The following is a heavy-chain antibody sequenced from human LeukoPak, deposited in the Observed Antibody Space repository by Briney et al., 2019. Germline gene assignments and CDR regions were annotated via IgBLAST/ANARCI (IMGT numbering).Heavy chain of an antibody. D-gene: IGHD5-12*01. Sequence: SETLSLTCTVSGVSIADYYWSWIRQPPGKGLEWIAYIYYSGTTIYNPSLKSRVTISIDTPNQQFSLSLTSVTAADTAVYYCARHGSTILQFGMDVWGQGTTVTVSS. CDR3: ARHGSTILQFGMDV. CDR2: IYYSGTT. V-gene: IGHV4-59*08. J-gene: IGHJ6*02. CDR1: GVSIADYY.